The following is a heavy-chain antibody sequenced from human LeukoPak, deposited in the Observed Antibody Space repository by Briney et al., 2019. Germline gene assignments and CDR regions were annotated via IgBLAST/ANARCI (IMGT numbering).Heavy chain of an antibody. D-gene: IGHD3-16*02. CDR2: IYYSGST. V-gene: IGHV4-34*01. J-gene: IGHJ4*02. CDR1: GGSFSGYY. Sequence: SETLSLTCAVYGGSFSGYYWSWIRQPPGKGLEWIGSIYYSGSTYYNPSLKSRVTISVDTSKNQFSLKLSSVTAADTAVYYCARNPVMIKFGGVIANYFDYWGQGTLVTVSS. CDR3: ARNPVMIKFGGVIANYFDY.